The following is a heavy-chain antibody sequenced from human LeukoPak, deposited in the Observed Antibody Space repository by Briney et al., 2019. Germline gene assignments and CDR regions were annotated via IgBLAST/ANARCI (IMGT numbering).Heavy chain of an antibody. CDR1: GFTFSSYA. CDR3: ASPFDDYGDYPASNAFDI. CDR2: ISYDGSNK. V-gene: IGHV3-30-3*01. J-gene: IGHJ3*02. Sequence: GGSLRLSCAASGFTFSSYAMHWVRQAPGKGLEWVAVISYDGSNKYYADSVKGRFTISRDNSKNTLYLQMNSLRAEDTAVYYCASPFDDYGDYPASNAFDIWGQGTMVTVSS. D-gene: IGHD4-17*01.